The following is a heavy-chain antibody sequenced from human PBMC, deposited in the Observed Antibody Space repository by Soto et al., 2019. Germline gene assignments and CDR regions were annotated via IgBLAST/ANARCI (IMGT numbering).Heavy chain of an antibody. Sequence: GGSLRLSCAASGVTFIGSAIHFCRHASFKWLEWVGRIRSKANSYATAYAASVKGRFTISRDDSKNTAYLQMNSLKTEDTAVYYCTPITMVRGAPGYGMDVWGQGTTVTVSS. CDR2: IRSKANSYAT. V-gene: IGHV3-73*01. D-gene: IGHD3-10*01. J-gene: IGHJ6*02. CDR3: TPITMVRGAPGYGMDV. CDR1: GVTFIGSA.